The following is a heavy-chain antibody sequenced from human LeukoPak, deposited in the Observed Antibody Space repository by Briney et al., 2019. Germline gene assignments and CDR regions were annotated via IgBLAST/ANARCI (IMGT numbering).Heavy chain of an antibody. CDR1: GGSISSYY. CDR2: IYTSGST. CDR3: ARHPSYDSSGYYSGYFDY. V-gene: IGHV4-4*09. J-gene: IGHJ4*02. Sequence: SETLSLTCTVSGGSISSYYWSWIRQPPGKGLEWIGYIYTSGSTNYNPSLKSRVTISLDTSKNQFSLKLSSVTAADTAVYYCARHPSYDSSGYYSGYFDYRGQGTLVTVSS. D-gene: IGHD3-22*01.